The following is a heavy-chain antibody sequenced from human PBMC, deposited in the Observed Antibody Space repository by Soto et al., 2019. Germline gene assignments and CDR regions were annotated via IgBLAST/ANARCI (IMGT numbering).Heavy chain of an antibody. D-gene: IGHD7-27*01. CDR1: GFILNNYA. J-gene: IGHJ3*01. CDR2: IGGTDGDSDGVP. Sequence: VQLLESGGDLVQPGGSLRLSCVASGFILNNYAMSWVRQAPGKGLEWVSTIGGTDGDSDGVPWYEDSVKGRFTISRYSSANTLFLPMDNLRAEDSALYYCVKSGRNWGAFDFWGQGTTVVVSS. CDR3: VKSGRNWGAFDF. V-gene: IGHV3-23*01.